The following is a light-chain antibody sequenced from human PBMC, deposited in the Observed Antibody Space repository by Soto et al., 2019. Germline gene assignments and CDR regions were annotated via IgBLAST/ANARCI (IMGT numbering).Light chain of an antibody. J-gene: IGKJ5*01. CDR3: MQSTQLPPT. CDR2: EVS. V-gene: IGKV2D-29*02. Sequence: DVVMTQSPLSLSVAPGQPASISCESSQSLLHITGETFLFWYLQKPGQSPQLLIYEVSTRVSGVPDRFSGSGSGTDFTLEISRVETDDVGIYYCMQSTQLPPTFGQGARLEI. CDR1: QSLLHITGETF.